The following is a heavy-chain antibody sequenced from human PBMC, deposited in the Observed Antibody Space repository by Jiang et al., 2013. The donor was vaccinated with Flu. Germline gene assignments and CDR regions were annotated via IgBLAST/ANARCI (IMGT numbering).Heavy chain of an antibody. CDR2: INTNTGNP. V-gene: IGHV7-4-1*02. CDR3: ARVYCSGGSCYYFDY. J-gene: IGHJ4*02. D-gene: IGHD2-15*01. CDR1: GYTFTSYA. Sequence: QSGSELKQPGASVKVSCKASGYTFTSYAMNWMRQAPGQGLEWMGWINTNTGNPTYAQGFTGRFVFSLDTSVSTAYLQISSLKAEDTAVYYCARVYCSGGSCYYFDYWGQGTLVTVSS.